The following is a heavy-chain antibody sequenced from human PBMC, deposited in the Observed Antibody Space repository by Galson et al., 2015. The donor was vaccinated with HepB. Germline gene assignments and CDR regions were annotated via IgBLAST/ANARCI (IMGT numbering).Heavy chain of an antibody. D-gene: IGHD2-8*01. CDR1: GGSFSGYY. J-gene: IGHJ5*02. Sequence: DTLSLTCTVYGGSFSGYYWSWIRQPPGKGLEWIGEINHSGSTNYNPSLKSRVTISVDTSKNQFSLKLSSVTAADTAVYYCARGGWRNIVLMVYAHNWFDPWGQGTLVTVSS. CDR3: ARGGWRNIVLMVYAHNWFDP. CDR2: INHSGST. V-gene: IGHV4-34*01.